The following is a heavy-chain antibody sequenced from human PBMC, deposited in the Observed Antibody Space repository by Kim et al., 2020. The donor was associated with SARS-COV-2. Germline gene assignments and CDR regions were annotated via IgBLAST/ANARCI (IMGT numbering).Heavy chain of an antibody. J-gene: IGHJ6*02. CDR3: ARDPDLWSSGSYFDYGMDV. V-gene: IGHV3-7*01. CDR1: GFTFSSYW. CDR2: IKHEGSEK. Sequence: GGSLRLSCAASGFTFSSYWMSWVRQAPGKGLEWVANIKHEGSEKYYVDSVKGRFTISRDNAKNSLYLQMNSLRAEDTAVYYCARDPDLWSSGSYFDYGMDVWGQGTKVTVSS. D-gene: IGHD3-10*01.